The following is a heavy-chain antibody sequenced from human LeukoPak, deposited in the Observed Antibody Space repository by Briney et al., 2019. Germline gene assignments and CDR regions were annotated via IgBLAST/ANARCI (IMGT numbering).Heavy chain of an antibody. CDR2: IRSDGSNT. D-gene: IGHD3-10*01. V-gene: IGHV3-30*02. Sequence: GGSLRLSCEASGFTFNNFGMQWVRQAPGQGLEWVAFIRSDGSNTYYGDSVKGRFTISSDNSKKILHLQMNSLRPGDTALYYCAIIPLGGRFDYWGQGTLVIVSS. CDR3: AIIPLGGRFDY. J-gene: IGHJ4*02. CDR1: GFTFNNFG.